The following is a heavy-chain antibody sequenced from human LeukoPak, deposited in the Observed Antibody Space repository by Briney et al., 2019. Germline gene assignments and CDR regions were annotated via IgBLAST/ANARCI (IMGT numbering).Heavy chain of an antibody. CDR3: TSPRDGYNYD. CDR2: IRSKANSYAT. Sequence: GGSLRLSCAASRFTFSGSAMHWVRQASGKGLEWVGRIRSKANSYATAYAASVKGRFTISRDDSKNTAYLQMNSLKTEDTAVYYCTSPRDGYNYDWGQGTLVTVSS. J-gene: IGHJ4*02. CDR1: RFTFSGSA. V-gene: IGHV3-73*01. D-gene: IGHD5-24*01.